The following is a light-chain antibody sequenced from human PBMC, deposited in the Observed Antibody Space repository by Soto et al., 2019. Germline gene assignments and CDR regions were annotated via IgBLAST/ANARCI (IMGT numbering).Light chain of an antibody. CDR1: QSVGRN. Sequence: EIVVTQSPGTLSVSPGDRATLSCRASQSVGRNLAWYQQKPGQAPTLLIYAASTRATGLPARFSGGGSGTDFTLTITSLQSEDFAVYYWHEYSKWRLFTFGPGNRVDIK. CDR3: HEYSKWRLFT. J-gene: IGKJ3*01. CDR2: AAS. V-gene: IGKV3-15*01.